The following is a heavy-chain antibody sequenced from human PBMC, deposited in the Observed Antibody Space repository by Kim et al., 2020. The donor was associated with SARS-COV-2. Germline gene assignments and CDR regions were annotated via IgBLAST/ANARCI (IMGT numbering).Heavy chain of an antibody. Sequence: SETPSLTCTVSGGSISSSSYYWGWIRQPPGKGLEWIGSIYYSGSTYYNPSLKSRVTISVDTSKNQFSLKLSSVTAADTAVYYCARHRDDSGAFDIWGQGTMVTVSS. CDR1: GGSISSSSYY. D-gene: IGHD3-16*01. J-gene: IGHJ3*02. CDR3: ARHRDDSGAFDI. V-gene: IGHV4-39*01. CDR2: IYYSGST.